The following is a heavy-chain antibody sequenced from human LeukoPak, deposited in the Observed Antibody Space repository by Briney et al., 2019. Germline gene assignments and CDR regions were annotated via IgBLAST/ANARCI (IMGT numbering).Heavy chain of an antibody. Sequence: PGGSLRLSCAASGFTLDDYAMHWVRQAPGKGLEWVSGINNSGSVGYADFVKGRFTISRDKARNSLYLQMNSLRVEDTALYYCAKDFWEGRYGMDVWGQGTTVTVSS. CDR2: INNSGSV. CDR1: GFTLDDYA. D-gene: IGHD3-10*01. V-gene: IGHV3-9*01. CDR3: AKDFWEGRYGMDV. J-gene: IGHJ6*02.